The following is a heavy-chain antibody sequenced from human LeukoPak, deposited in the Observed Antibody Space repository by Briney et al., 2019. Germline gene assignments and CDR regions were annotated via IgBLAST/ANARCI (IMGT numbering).Heavy chain of an antibody. J-gene: IGHJ4*02. CDR1: GGSITSYF. CDR2: IYHNSGST. D-gene: IGHD5-18*01. Sequence: SETLSLTCTVSGGSITSYFWTWIRQPPGKGLEWIGYIYHNSGSTYYNPSLKSRVTISVDTSKNQFSLKLSSVTAADTAVYYCARCDVDTAMALDYWGQGTLVTVSS. V-gene: IGHV4-59*04. CDR3: ARCDVDTAMALDY.